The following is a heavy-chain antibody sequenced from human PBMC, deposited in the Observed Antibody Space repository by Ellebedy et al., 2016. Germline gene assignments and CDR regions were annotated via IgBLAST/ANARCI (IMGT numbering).Heavy chain of an antibody. CDR2: ISYDGTNK. Sequence: GESLKISXAASGFTFSNYAIHWVRQAPGKGLEWVAVISYDGTNKYHADSVKGRFTISRDNSKNMLYLQMNSLRTEDTAMYYCARDEEGDTAMVTLFDYWGQGTLVTVSS. V-gene: IGHV3-30-3*01. J-gene: IGHJ4*02. CDR1: GFTFSNYA. D-gene: IGHD5-18*01. CDR3: ARDEEGDTAMVTLFDY.